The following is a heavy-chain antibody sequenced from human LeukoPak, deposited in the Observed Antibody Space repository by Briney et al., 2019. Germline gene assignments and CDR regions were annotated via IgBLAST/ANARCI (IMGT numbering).Heavy chain of an antibody. CDR2: IYYSGST. D-gene: IGHD1-1*01. V-gene: IGHV4-39*07. CDR1: GDSISSSSYY. CDR3: ARYKFGGPFDY. Sequence: SETLSLTCTVSGDSISSSSYYWGWIRQPPGKGLEWIGSIYYSGSTYYNPSLKSRVTISVDTSKNQFSLKLSSVTAADTAVYYCARYKFGGPFDYWGQGTLVTVSS. J-gene: IGHJ4*02.